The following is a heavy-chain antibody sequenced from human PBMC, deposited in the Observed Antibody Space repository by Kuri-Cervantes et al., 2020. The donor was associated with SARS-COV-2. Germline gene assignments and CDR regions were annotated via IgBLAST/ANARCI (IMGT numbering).Heavy chain of an antibody. J-gene: IGHJ4*02. V-gene: IGHV1-2*04. CDR2: INPNSGGT. Sequence: ASVKVSCKASGYTFTGYYMHWVRQAPGQGLEWMGWINPNSGGTNYAQKFQGWVTMTRDTSISTAYMELSRLTSVNAADTAVYFCARGSVPHSPPMGYWGQGTLVTVSS. D-gene: IGHD5-24*01. CDR3: ARGSVPHSPPMGY. CDR1: GYTFTGYY.